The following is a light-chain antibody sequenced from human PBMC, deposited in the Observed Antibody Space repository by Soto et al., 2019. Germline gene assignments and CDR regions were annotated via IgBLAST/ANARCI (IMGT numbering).Light chain of an antibody. CDR1: QSISSN. CDR2: GAS. V-gene: IGKV3-15*01. J-gene: IGKJ2*01. Sequence: EIVMTQSPATLSVSPGERATLSCRASQSISSNLAWYQKKPGQAPRLLIYGASTRATGIPARFSGSGSGTDFTLTISSLQSEDSAVYYCQQYNDWPPRYTFGQGTKLEIK. CDR3: QQYNDWPPRYT.